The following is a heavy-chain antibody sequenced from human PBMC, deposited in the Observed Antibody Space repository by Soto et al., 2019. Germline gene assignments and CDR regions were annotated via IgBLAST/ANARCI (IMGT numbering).Heavy chain of an antibody. D-gene: IGHD5-18*01. V-gene: IGHV3-33*01. CDR3: AREARIQLWLRGGIDY. CDR1: GFTFSSYG. J-gene: IGHJ4*02. Sequence: QVQLVESGGGVVQPGRSLRLSCAASGFTFSSYGMHWVRQAPGKGLEWGAVIWYDGSNKYYAESVKGRFTISRDNSTNTLYLKMNSLRAEDTAVYYCAREARIQLWLRGGIDYWGQGPLVTVSS. CDR2: IWYDGSNK.